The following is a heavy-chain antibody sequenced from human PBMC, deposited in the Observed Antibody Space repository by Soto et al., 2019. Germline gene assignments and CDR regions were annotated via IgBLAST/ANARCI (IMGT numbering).Heavy chain of an antibody. J-gene: IGHJ4*02. CDR1: GYTFTSYG. CDR2: ISAYNGNT. Sequence: ASVKVSCKASGYTFTSYGISWVRQAPGQGLEWMGWISAYNGNTNYAQKLQGRVTMTTDKSTSTAYMELRSLRSDDTAVYYCARDEEDFWSGPSSADYWGQGTLVTVSS. D-gene: IGHD3-3*01. V-gene: IGHV1-18*01. CDR3: ARDEEDFWSGPSSADY.